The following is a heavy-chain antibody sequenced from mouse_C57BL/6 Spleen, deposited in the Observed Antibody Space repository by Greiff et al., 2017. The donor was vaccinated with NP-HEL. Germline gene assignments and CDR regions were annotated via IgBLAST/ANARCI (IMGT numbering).Heavy chain of an antibody. CDR2: IWSGGST. V-gene: IGHV2-2*01. Sequence: VQLKQSGPGLVQPSQSLSITCTVSGFSLTSYGVHWVRQSPGKGLEWLGVIWSGGSTDYNAAFISRLSISKDNSKSQVFFKMNSLQADDTAIYYCARRDSNYVFDYWGQGTTLTVSS. CDR3: ARRDSNYVFDY. CDR1: GFSLTSYG. D-gene: IGHD2-5*01. J-gene: IGHJ2*01.